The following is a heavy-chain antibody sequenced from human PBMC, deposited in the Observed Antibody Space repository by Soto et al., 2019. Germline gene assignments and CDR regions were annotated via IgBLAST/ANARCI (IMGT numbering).Heavy chain of an antibody. Sequence: EVQLVESGGGLIQPGGSLRLSCAASGFTVSSNYMSWVRQAPGKGLEWVSVIYSGGSTYYADSVKGRFTISRDNSKNTXYLQMNSLRAEDTAVYYCARVGVLVPAAPSRERDVWGQGTTVTVSS. J-gene: IGHJ6*02. V-gene: IGHV3-53*01. CDR2: IYSGGST. CDR1: GFTVSSNY. D-gene: IGHD2-2*01. CDR3: ARVGVLVPAAPSRERDV.